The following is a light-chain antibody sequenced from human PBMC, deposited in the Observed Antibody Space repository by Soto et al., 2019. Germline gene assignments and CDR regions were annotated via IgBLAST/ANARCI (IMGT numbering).Light chain of an antibody. CDR2: EVS. V-gene: IGLV2-8*01. CDR3: SSYAGSNNYV. CDR1: SSDVGGYNY. Sequence: QSALTQPPSASGSPGQSVTISCIGTSSDVGGYNYVSWYQQHPGKAPKLMIYEVSRRPSGVPDRFSGSKSGNTASLIVSGLQAEDEDDYYCSSYAGSNNYVFGTGTKVTVL. J-gene: IGLJ1*01.